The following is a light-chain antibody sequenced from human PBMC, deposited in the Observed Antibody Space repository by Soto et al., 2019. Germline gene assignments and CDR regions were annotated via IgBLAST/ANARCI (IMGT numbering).Light chain of an antibody. J-gene: IGKJ1*01. CDR2: GAS. V-gene: IGKV3-20*01. CDR3: QQYGSSPGT. CDR1: QSVSSSY. Sequence: EIVLTQYPGTMSLSPGERATLSCRASQSVSSSYLAWYQQKPGQAPRLLIYGASSRATGIPDRFSGSGSGTDFTLTISRLEPEHFAVYYCQQYGSSPGTFGQGTKVEIK.